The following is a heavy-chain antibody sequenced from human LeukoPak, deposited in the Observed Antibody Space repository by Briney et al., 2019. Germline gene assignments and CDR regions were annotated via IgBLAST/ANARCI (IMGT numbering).Heavy chain of an antibody. CDR1: GGSISSYY. Sequence: SETLSLTCTVSGGSISSYYWSWIRQPPGKGLEWIGYIYYSGSTNYNPSLKSRVTISVHTSKNQFSLKLSSVTAADTHVYYCARLRSAKYWYFDLWGRGTLVTVSS. J-gene: IGHJ2*01. CDR2: IYYSGST. CDR3: ARLRSAKYWYFDL. D-gene: IGHD6-25*01. V-gene: IGHV4-59*08.